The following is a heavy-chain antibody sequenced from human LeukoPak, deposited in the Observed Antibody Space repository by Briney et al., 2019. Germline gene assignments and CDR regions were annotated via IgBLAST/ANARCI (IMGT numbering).Heavy chain of an antibody. J-gene: IGHJ4*02. V-gene: IGHV4-59*01. CDR2: IYYTGST. CDR1: GGSISGYY. Sequence: SETLSLTCTVSGGSISGYYWSWIRQSPGKGLEWIGHIYYTGSTAYNPSLKTRITISVDTSQNQFSLKVSSVTAADTAFYYCARSDYGDHFDSWGQGTLVTVSS. D-gene: IGHD4-17*01. CDR3: ARSDYGDHFDS.